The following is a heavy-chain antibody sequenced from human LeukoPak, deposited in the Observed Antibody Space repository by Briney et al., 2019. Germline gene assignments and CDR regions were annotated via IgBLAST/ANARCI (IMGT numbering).Heavy chain of an antibody. Sequence: SETLSLTCAVYGGSFSGYYWSWIRQPPGKGLEWIGEINHSGSTNYNPSLKSRVTISVDTSKNQFSLKLSSVTAADTAVYYCARVRGYGYYYYYYMDVWGKGTTVTVSS. CDR2: INHSGST. D-gene: IGHD5-18*01. CDR1: GGSFSGYY. V-gene: IGHV4-34*01. CDR3: ARVRGYGYYYYYYMDV. J-gene: IGHJ6*03.